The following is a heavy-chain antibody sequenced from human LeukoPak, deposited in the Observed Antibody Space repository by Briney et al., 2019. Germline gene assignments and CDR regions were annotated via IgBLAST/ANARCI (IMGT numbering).Heavy chain of an antibody. CDR3: AKGLDYGAFDI. V-gene: IGHV3-30*18. D-gene: IGHD4/OR15-4a*01. J-gene: IGHJ3*02. Sequence: GGSLRLSCAASGFTFSSYGMHWVRQAPGKGLEWVAVISYDGSNKYYADSVKGRFTISRDNSKNTLYLQMNSLRAEDTAVYYCAKGLDYGAFDIWGQGTMVTVSS. CDR2: ISYDGSNK. CDR1: GFTFSSYG.